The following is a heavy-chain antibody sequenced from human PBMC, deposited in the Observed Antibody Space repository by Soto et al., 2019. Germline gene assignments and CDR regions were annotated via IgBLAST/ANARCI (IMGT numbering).Heavy chain of an antibody. V-gene: IGHV4-34*01. D-gene: IGHD3-22*01. J-gene: IGHJ6*02. CDR2: INHSGST. CDR1: GGSFSGYY. CDR3: AREGAYYYDSSGYYGGYYGMDV. Sequence: KASETLSLTCAVYGGSFSGYYWSWIRQPPGKGLEWIGEINHSGSTNYNPSLKSRVTISVDTSKNQFSLKLSSVTAADTAVYYCAREGAYYYDSSGYYGGYYGMDVWGQGTTVTVSS.